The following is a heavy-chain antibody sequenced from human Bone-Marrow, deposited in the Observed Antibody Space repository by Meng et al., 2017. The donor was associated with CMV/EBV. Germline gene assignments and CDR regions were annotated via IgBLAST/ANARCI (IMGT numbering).Heavy chain of an antibody. Sequence: ASVKVSCKASGYTFTGYYMHWVRQAPGQGLEWMGWINPNSGGTNYAQKFQGRVTRTRDTSISTAYMELSRLRSDDTAVYYCASGGVSHRPSIAARRGFGDWFDPWGQGTLVTVSS. V-gene: IGHV1-2*02. CDR3: ASGGVSHRPSIAARRGFGDWFDP. CDR1: GYTFTGYY. CDR2: INPNSGGT. J-gene: IGHJ5*02. D-gene: IGHD6-6*01.